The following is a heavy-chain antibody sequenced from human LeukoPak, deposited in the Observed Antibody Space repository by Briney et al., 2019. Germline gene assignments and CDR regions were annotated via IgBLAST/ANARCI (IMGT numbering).Heavy chain of an antibody. V-gene: IGHV3-53*01. Sequence: PGGSLKLSCAASGFTVSSSYMSWVRQAPGKGLEWVSVIHSGGNTYYADSVKGRFTISRDNSKNTLYLQMNSLRAEDPAVYYCTRDLNSGGSCWGQGTLVTVSS. CDR2: IHSGGNT. CDR3: TRDLNSGGSC. J-gene: IGHJ4*02. CDR1: GFTVSSSY. D-gene: IGHD2-15*01.